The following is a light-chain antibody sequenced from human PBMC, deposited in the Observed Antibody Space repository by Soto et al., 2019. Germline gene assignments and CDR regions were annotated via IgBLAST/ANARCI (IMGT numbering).Light chain of an antibody. CDR2: TVS. CDR1: SSDFGGNNY. J-gene: IGLJ1*01. Sequence: QSALTQPASVSGSPGQSITISCTGTSSDFGGNNYVSWYQLHPGKAPKLMIYTVSTRTSGVSNRFSGSKSGNSASLTISGLQAEDEADYYCSSHNPIGTLQIFGPGTKLTVL. CDR3: SSHNPIGTLQI. V-gene: IGLV2-14*01.